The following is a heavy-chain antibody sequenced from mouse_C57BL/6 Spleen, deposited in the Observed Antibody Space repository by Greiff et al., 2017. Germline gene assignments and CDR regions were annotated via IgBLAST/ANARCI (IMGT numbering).Heavy chain of an antibody. Sequence: VQLVESGAELARPGASVKLSCKASGYTFTSYGISWVKQRTGQGLEWIGEIYPRSGNTYYNEKFKGKATLTADKSSSTGYMELRSLTSEDSAVYFCARSTMIITRYFDVWGTGTTVTVSS. V-gene: IGHV1-81*01. CDR2: IYPRSGNT. D-gene: IGHD2-4*01. CDR3: ARSTMIITRYFDV. J-gene: IGHJ1*03. CDR1: GYTFTSYG.